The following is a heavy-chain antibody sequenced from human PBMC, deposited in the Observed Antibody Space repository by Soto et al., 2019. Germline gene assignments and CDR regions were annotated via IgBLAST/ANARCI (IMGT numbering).Heavy chain of an antibody. Sequence: QVQLVESGGGVVQPGRSLRLSCAASGFTFSSYGMHWVRQAPGKGLEWVAVISYDGSNKYYADSVKGRFTISRDNSKNTLYLQMNSLRAEDTAVYYCVKWHSSGYGYFDYWGQGTLVTVSS. V-gene: IGHV3-30*18. CDR2: ISYDGSNK. CDR1: GFTFSSYG. CDR3: VKWHSSGYGYFDY. J-gene: IGHJ4*02. D-gene: IGHD3-22*01.